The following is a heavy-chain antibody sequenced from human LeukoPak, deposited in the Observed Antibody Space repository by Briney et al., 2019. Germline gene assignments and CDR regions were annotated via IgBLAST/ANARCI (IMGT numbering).Heavy chain of an antibody. V-gene: IGHV3-21*01. CDR2: ISSSSSYI. CDR3: ARDQGETDFDY. CDR1: GFTFSSYW. J-gene: IGHJ4*02. D-gene: IGHD1-1*01. Sequence: GGSLRLSCAASGFTFSSYWMSWVRQAPGKGLEWVSSISSSSSYIYYADSVKGRFTISRDNAKNSLYLQMNSLRAEDTAVYYCARDQGETDFDYWGQGTLVTVSS.